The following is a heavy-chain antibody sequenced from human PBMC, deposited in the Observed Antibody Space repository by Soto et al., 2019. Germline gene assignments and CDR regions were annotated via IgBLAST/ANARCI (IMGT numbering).Heavy chain of an antibody. Sequence: GGSPRLSCAASGFTFSSYAMSWVRQAPGKGLEWVSAISGSGGSTYYADSVKGRFTISRDNSKNTLYLQMNSLRAEDTAVYYCAKDLYSSGWYPFDYWGQGTLVTVSS. D-gene: IGHD6-19*01. CDR1: GFTFSSYA. J-gene: IGHJ4*02. V-gene: IGHV3-23*01. CDR3: AKDLYSSGWYPFDY. CDR2: ISGSGGST.